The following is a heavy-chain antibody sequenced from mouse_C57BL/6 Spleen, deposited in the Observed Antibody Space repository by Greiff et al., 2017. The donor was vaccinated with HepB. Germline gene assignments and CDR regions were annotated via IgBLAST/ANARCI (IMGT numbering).Heavy chain of an antibody. CDR3: TAKTAQAAWFAY. J-gene: IGHJ3*01. D-gene: IGHD3-2*02. Sequence: EVQLQQSGAELVRPGASVKLSCTASGFNIKDDYMHLVKQRPEQGLEWIGWIDPENGDTEYASKFQGKATITADTSSNTAYLQLSSLTSEDTAVYYCTAKTAQAAWFAYWGQGTLVTVSA. CDR1: GFNIKDDY. V-gene: IGHV14-4*01. CDR2: IDPENGDT.